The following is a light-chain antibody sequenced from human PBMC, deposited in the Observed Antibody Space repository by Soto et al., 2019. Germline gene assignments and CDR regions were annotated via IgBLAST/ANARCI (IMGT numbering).Light chain of an antibody. CDR1: QSVSSN. CDR2: GAS. CDR3: QQYNNWPFT. Sequence: EIVMTQSPATLSVSPGERATLSCRASQSVSSNLAGYQQKPGQVPRLLIYGASTRATGIPARFSGSGSGTEFTLTVSSLQSEDFAVYYCQQYNNWPFTFGPGTKVDIK. V-gene: IGKV3D-15*01. J-gene: IGKJ3*01.